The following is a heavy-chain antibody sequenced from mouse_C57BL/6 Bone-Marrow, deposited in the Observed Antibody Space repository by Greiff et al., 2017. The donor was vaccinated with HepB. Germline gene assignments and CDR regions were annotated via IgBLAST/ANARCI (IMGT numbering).Heavy chain of an antibody. V-gene: IGHV1-82*01. D-gene: IGHD1-1*01. CDR1: GYAFSSSW. CDR3: ARNYYTSMDY. J-gene: IGHJ4*01. Sequence: QVQLQQSGPELVKPGASVQISCKASGYAFSSSWMNWVKQRPGKGLEWIGRIYPGDGDTNYNGKFTGKAPLTADKSSSTAYMQLSSLTSEDSAVYFCARNYYTSMDYWGQGTSVTVSA. CDR2: IYPGDGDT.